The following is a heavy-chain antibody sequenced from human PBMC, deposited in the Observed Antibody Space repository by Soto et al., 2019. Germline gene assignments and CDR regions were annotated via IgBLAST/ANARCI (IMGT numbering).Heavy chain of an antibody. Sequence: EAQLLESGGGLVQPGGSLRLSCAASGFTFSSFSMNWVRQAPGKGLEWVSSISSGSSYIYYADSVKGRFTISRDNAKNSLYLQMNSLRAEDTAVYYCASGPFGSIAARRDYWGQGTLVSVSS. J-gene: IGHJ4*02. D-gene: IGHD6-6*01. CDR3: ASGPFGSIAARRDY. CDR1: GFTFSSFS. CDR2: ISSGSSYI. V-gene: IGHV3-21*02.